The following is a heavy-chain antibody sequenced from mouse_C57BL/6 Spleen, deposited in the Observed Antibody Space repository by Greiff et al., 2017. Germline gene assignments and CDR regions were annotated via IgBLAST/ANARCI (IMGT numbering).Heavy chain of an antibody. CDR1: GYPFTSYW. D-gene: IGHD1-1*01. CDR2: IHPSASDT. CDR3: ANYGSSLDAMDD. J-gene: IGHJ4*01. Sequence: QVQLQQPGAELVKPGASVKVSCKASGYPFTSYWMHWVQQRPGQGLEWIGRIHPSASDTNYNQKFKGKATLTVDKSSSTAYMQLSSLTSEDSAVEYCANYGSSLDAMDDWGQGTSVTVAS. V-gene: IGHV1-74*01.